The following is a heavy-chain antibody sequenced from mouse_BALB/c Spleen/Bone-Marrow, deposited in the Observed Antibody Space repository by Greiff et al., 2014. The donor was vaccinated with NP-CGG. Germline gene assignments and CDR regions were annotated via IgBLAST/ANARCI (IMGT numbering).Heavy chain of an antibody. CDR2: IWADGST. CDR3: ARITTATGAMDY. V-gene: IGHV2-9*02. CDR1: GFSLTNYG. D-gene: IGHD1-2*01. J-gene: IGHJ4*01. Sequence: VQLVESGPGLVPPSQSLSITCTVSGFSLTNYGVHWVRQPPGKGLEWLGVIWADGSTNYNSALMSRLSISKDNSKSKVFFKMNSLQTDDTAMYYCARITTATGAMDYWGQGTSVTVSS.